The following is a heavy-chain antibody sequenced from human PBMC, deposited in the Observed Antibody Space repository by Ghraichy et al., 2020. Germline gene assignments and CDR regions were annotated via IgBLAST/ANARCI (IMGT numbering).Heavy chain of an antibody. V-gene: IGHV4-59*08. J-gene: IGHJ4*02. Sequence: ESLNISCSVSGASIRSNYWSWIRQPPGKGLEWIGYIYYGGSINYNPSLKSRVTISVDMSKNQFSLNLSSVTAADTARYFCARGYSYPGGYFDYWGQGTLVTVSS. CDR3: ARGYSYPGGYFDY. D-gene: IGHD5-18*01. CDR2: IYYGGSI. CDR1: GASIRSNY.